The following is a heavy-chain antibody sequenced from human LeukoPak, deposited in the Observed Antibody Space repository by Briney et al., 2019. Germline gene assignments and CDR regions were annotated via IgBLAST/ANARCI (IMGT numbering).Heavy chain of an antibody. Sequence: PSQTLSLTCTVTGGSISSGYCYWSWIRQHPGKGLEWIGYIFYSGNTYYNPSLKSRVTISADSSKNQFSLKVNSVTAADTAVYYCAGVIFSGTDTVIATAYFYNWGQGTLVTVSS. V-gene: IGHV4-31*03. CDR1: GGSISSGYCY. CDR2: IFYSGNT. CDR3: AGVIFSGTDTVIATAYFYN. J-gene: IGHJ4*02. D-gene: IGHD2-21*02.